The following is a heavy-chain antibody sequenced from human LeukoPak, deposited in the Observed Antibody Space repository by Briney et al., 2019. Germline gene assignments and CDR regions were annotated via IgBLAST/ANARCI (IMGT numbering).Heavy chain of an antibody. CDR2: IYYSGST. CDR1: GGSISSGGYY. V-gene: IGHV4-31*03. J-gene: IGHJ4*02. Sequence: SQTLSLTCTVSGGSISSGGYYWSWIRQHPGKGLEWIGYIYYSGSTYYNPSLMSRVTISVDTSKNQFSLKLSSVTAADTAVYYCARNGDYGDYGNYFDYWAREPWSPSPQ. CDR3: ARNGDYGDYGNYFDY. D-gene: IGHD4-17*01.